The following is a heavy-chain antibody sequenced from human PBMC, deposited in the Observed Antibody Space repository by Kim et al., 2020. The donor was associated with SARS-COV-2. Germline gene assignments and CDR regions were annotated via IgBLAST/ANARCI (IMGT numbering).Heavy chain of an antibody. J-gene: IGHJ4*02. Sequence: ASVKVSCKASGYTFTSYAMNWVRQAPGQGLEWMGIINPSDGNTSYAQNFQGRVTMTRDTSTSTAYMELSSLRSEDTAVYYCARNVSGSYGDYWGQGTLVT. CDR2: INPSDGNT. CDR3: ARNVSGSYGDY. CDR1: GYTFTSYA. D-gene: IGHD1-26*01. V-gene: IGHV1-46*01.